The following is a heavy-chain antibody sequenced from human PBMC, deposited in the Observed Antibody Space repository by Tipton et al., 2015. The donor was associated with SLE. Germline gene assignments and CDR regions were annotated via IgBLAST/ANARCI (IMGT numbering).Heavy chain of an antibody. J-gene: IGHJ1*01. V-gene: IGHV1-69*05. D-gene: IGHD4/OR15-4a*01. CDR1: GGTFSSYA. Sequence: QSGAEVKKPGSSVKVSCKASGGTFSSYAISWVRQAPGQGLEWMGGIIPILGIVNYAQKFQGRVTITTDESTSTAYMELSSLRSEDPAVYYCAGAQSGLRYFQHWGQGTLVTVSS. CDR3: AGAQSGLRYFQH. CDR2: IIPILGIV.